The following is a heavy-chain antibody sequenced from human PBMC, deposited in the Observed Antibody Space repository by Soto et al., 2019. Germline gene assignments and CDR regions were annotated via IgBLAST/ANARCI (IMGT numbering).Heavy chain of an antibody. CDR2: IIPMFGAP. D-gene: IGHD3-10*01. V-gene: IGHV1-69*12. CDR3: VRAVIRGVIISHFDP. CDR1: GGTFSTYA. J-gene: IGHJ5*02. Sequence: QVQLVQSGAEVKEPGSSVKVSCKTYGGTFSTYATSWVRQAPGQGLEWMGGIIPMFGAPNYAQRFLGRVTITADESTRTVFMELSSLRSEDTAVYYCVRAVIRGVIISHFDPWGQGTLVTVSS.